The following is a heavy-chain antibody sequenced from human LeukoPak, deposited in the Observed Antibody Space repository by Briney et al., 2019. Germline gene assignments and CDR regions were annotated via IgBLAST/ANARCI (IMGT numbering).Heavy chain of an antibody. D-gene: IGHD2-2*01. Sequence: SETLSLTCTVSGGSMSSGSSYWGWIRQPPGKGLEWIGTIYYSGSTYYNPSLKSRVTISADTSKNQLSLKLSSVTAADTAVYYCARSRQVVPAASLDYWGQGTLVTVSS. CDR3: ARSRQVVPAASLDY. CDR2: IYYSGST. CDR1: GGSMSSGSSY. V-gene: IGHV4-39*01. J-gene: IGHJ4*02.